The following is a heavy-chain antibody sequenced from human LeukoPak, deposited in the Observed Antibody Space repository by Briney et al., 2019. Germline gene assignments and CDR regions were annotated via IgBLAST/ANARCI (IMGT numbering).Heavy chain of an antibody. J-gene: IGHJ3*02. V-gene: IGHV5-51*01. CDR2: IFPDDSNT. D-gene: IGHD4-17*01. Sequence: GESLKISCTASGYSLASSWIAWVRQMPGKGLEWMGIIFPDDSNTGYNPSFQGQVTMSADKSVSTAYLQWSSLKASDTAMYYCARHDGVSHAFDIWGQGTMVTVSS. CDR3: ARHDGVSHAFDI. CDR1: GYSLASSW.